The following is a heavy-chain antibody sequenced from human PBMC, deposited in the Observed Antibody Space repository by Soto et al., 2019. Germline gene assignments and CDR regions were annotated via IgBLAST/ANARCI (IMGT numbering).Heavy chain of an antibody. CDR3: ASLIVIEYSRPNYMVV. CDR1: GYSFTSYW. V-gene: IGHV5-51*01. D-gene: IGHD6-6*01. CDR2: IYPGDSDT. Sequence: PGESLKISCKGSGYSFTSYWIGWVRQMPGKGLEWMGIIYPGDSDTRYSPSFQGQVTISADKSISTAYLQWSSLKASDTAMYYCASLIVIEYSRPNYMVVWGKGTTVTV. J-gene: IGHJ6*03.